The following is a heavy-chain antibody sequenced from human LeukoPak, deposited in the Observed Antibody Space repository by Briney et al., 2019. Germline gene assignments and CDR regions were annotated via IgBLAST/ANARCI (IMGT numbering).Heavy chain of an antibody. Sequence: GGSLRLSCAASGFTFDDYGMSWVRPAPGKGLEWVSGINWNGGSTGYADSVKGRFTTARDNAKNSLYLQMNSLRAEDTALYYCARGSEAVAGSEDYWGQGTLVTVSS. CDR2: INWNGGST. CDR3: ARGSEAVAGSEDY. D-gene: IGHD6-19*01. V-gene: IGHV3-20*04. J-gene: IGHJ4*02. CDR1: GFTFDDYG.